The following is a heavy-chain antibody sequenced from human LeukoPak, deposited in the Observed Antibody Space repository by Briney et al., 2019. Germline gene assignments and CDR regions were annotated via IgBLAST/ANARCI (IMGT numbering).Heavy chain of an antibody. J-gene: IGHJ5*02. Sequence: ASVKVSCKASGYTFTDYFMHGVRQAPGQGLEWMGWINPNSGGTNYAQKFQGRVTMTRDTSISTAYMELSRLRSDDTAVYYCARGRRIVVPAASQVHPWGQRTLVTVSS. CDR1: GYTFTDYF. D-gene: IGHD2-2*01. CDR2: INPNSGGT. CDR3: ARGRRIVVPAASQVHP. V-gene: IGHV1-2*02.